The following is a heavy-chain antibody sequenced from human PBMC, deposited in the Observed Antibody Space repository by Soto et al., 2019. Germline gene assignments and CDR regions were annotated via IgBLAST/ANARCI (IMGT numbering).Heavy chain of an antibody. J-gene: IGHJ6*02. CDR1: GGTFSSYT. D-gene: IGHD3-22*01. CDR2: IIPILGIA. CDR3: ARDRYYYDSSGSDYYGMDV. V-gene: IGHV1-69*08. Sequence: QVQLVQSGAEVKKPGSSVKVSCKASGGTFSSYTISWVRQAPGQGLEWMGRIIPILGIANYAQKFQGRVTITAYKTTSTAYMELSSLRSEDTAVYYCARDRYYYDSSGSDYYGMDVWGQGTTVTVSS.